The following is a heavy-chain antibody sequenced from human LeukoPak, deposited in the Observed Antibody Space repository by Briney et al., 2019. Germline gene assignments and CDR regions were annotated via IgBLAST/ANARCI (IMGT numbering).Heavy chain of an antibody. CDR3: ARGHYDSSGYYFWYFDY. D-gene: IGHD3-22*01. CDR2: IYYSGST. Sequence: SETLSLTCTVSGGSISSYYWSWIRQPPGKGLEWIGYIYYSGSTNYNPSLKSRVTISVDTSKNQSSLKLSSVTAADTAVYYCARGHYDSSGYYFWYFDYWGQGTLVTVSP. J-gene: IGHJ4*02. V-gene: IGHV4-59*01. CDR1: GGSISSYY.